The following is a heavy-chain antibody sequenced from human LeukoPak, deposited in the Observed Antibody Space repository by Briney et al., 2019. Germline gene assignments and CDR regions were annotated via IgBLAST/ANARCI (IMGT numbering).Heavy chain of an antibody. CDR3: ARCGTIGTGGDY. D-gene: IGHD1-1*01. CDR2: IYPGDSDT. V-gene: IGHV5-51*01. CDR1: EYIFTTYW. J-gene: IGHJ4*02. Sequence: GASLKISCKGSEYIFTTYWIDWVRQMPGKGLEWMGSIYPGDSDTRYSPSFQGQVTISADKSISTAYLQWSSLKDSDSAMYYCARCGTIGTGGDYWGQGTLVTVSS.